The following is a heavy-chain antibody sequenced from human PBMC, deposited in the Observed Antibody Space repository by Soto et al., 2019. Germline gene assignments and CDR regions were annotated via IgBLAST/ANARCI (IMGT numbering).Heavy chain of an antibody. J-gene: IGHJ5*01. CDR1: QFTFSSYA. CDR2: ISASGGST. Sequence: QPGGSLRLSCAASQFTFSSYAMSWFRQAPGKGLEWVSHISASGGSTEYADSVKGRFTISRDNSKNTLYLQMTSLGAEDTAVYYCAKAGFPESTTGYYNWFDSWGLGTLVTVSS. D-gene: IGHD3-9*01. V-gene: IGHV3-23*01. CDR3: AKAGFPESTTGYYNWFDS.